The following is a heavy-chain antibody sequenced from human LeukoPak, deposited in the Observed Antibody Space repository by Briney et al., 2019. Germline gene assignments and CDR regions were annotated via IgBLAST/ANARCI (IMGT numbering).Heavy chain of an antibody. CDR3: ARSRTPYYGSAFDY. V-gene: IGHV3-53*01. CDR1: GFTVSSNY. Sequence: GGSLRLSCAASGFTVSSNYMSWVRQAPGKGLEWVSVIYSGDSTYYADSVKGRFTISRDNSKNTLYLQMNSLRAEDTAVYYCARSRTPYYGSAFDYWGQGTLVTVSS. D-gene: IGHD3-10*01. CDR2: IYSGDST. J-gene: IGHJ4*02.